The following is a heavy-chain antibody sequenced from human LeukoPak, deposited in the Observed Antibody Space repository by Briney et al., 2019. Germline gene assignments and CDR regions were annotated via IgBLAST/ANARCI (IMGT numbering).Heavy chain of an antibody. Sequence: ASVKVSCKASGYTFTIYGISWVRQAPGQGLERMGWISAYNGNTNYTQKLQGRVTMTTDTSTSTAYMELRSLRSDDTAVYYCARVPYYDFWSGPRSMDVWGQGTTVTVSS. J-gene: IGHJ6*02. CDR1: GYTFTIYG. V-gene: IGHV1-18*01. CDR2: ISAYNGNT. CDR3: ARVPYYDFWSGPRSMDV. D-gene: IGHD3-3*01.